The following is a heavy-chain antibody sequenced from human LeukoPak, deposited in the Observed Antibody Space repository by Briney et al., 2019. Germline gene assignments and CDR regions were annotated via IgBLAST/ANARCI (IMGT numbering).Heavy chain of an antibody. J-gene: IGHJ3*02. V-gene: IGHV1-18*01. CDR1: GYTSTSYG. CDR2: ISAYNGNT. Sequence: ASVKVSCKASGYTSTSYGVSWVRQAPGQGLEWMGWISAYNGNTNYAQKLQGRVTMTTDTSTSTAYMELRSLRSDDTAVYYCARDAIVGAQTSAFDIWGQGTMVTVSS. D-gene: IGHD1-26*01. CDR3: ARDAIVGAQTSAFDI.